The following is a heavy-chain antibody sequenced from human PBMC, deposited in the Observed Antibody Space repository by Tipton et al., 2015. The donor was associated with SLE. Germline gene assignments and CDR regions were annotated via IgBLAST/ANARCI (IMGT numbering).Heavy chain of an antibody. CDR1: GGTFSSYA. CDR3: ARIWYSSGWCGGWFVP. CDR2: IIPIFGTA. J-gene: IGHJ5*02. V-gene: IGHV1-69*01. D-gene: IGHD6-19*01. Sequence: QLVQSGAEVKKPGSSVKVSCKASGGTFSSYAISWVRQAPGQGLEWMGGIIPIFGTANYAQNFQARVTITADESTSTAYMELSSRRPEDTAGYYGARIWYSSGWCGGWFVPWGQGTLVTVSS.